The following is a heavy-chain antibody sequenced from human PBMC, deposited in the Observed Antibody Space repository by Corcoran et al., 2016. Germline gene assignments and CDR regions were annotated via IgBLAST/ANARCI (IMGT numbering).Heavy chain of an antibody. D-gene: IGHD3-10*01. CDR2: IIPIFGTA. CDR3: ARSLLSGGHNPPDY. CDR1: GGTFSSYA. Sequence: QVQLVQSGAEVKKPGSSVKVSCKASGGTFSSYAFSWVRQAPGQGLEWMGGIIPIFGTANYAQKFQGRVTITADKSTSTAYMALSSLGSEDTAVYYWARSLLSGGHNPPDYWGQGTLVTVSS. V-gene: IGHV1-69*06. J-gene: IGHJ4*02.